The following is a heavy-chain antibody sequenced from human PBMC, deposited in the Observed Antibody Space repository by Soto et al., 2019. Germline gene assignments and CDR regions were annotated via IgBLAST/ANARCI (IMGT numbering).Heavy chain of an antibody. J-gene: IGHJ5*02. CDR1: GGSISSSSYY. V-gene: IGHV4-39*01. CDR2: IFYSGIT. Sequence: SETLSLTCTVSGGSISSSSYYWGWIRQPPGEGLEWIGSIFYSGITYYNPSLKSRVTISVDTSENQFSLKLSSVTAADTAVYYCARRTLSSEYNWFDPWGQGTLVTVSS. CDR3: ARRTLSSEYNWFDP. D-gene: IGHD3-10*01.